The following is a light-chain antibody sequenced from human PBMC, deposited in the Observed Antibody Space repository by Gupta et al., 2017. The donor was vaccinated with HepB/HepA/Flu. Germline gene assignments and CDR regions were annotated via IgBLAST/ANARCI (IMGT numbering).Light chain of an antibody. V-gene: IGKV3-11*01. CDR3: QQRSNWPPVA. CDR1: QSVSSY. Sequence: EIVLTQSPATLSLSPGERATLSCRASQSVSSYLAWYQKKPGQAPRLLIYDASNRDTGIPARFSGSGSGIDFTLTISSREPEDFAVYYCQQRSNWPPVAFGGGTKVEIK. J-gene: IGKJ4*01. CDR2: DAS.